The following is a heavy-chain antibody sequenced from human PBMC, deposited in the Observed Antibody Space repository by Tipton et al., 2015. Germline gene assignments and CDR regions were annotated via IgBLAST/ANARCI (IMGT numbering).Heavy chain of an antibody. CDR3: ARDPQTVVRGVDWFDL. Sequence: SLRLSCAASGLTFARYAMSWVRQAPGKGLEWVSAISGSGGRTHYTDSVKGRFTISRDNSKNTVFLQMSNLRAEDTAEYYCARDPQTVVRGVDWFDLWGQGTLVTVSS. CDR2: ISGSGGRT. V-gene: IGHV3-23*01. D-gene: IGHD3-10*01. CDR1: GLTFARYA. J-gene: IGHJ5*02.